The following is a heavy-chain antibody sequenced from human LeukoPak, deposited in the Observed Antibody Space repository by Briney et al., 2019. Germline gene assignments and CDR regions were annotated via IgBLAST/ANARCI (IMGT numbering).Heavy chain of an antibody. V-gene: IGHV3-74*01. Sequence: GGSLTLSCAASGFGFGNFWMHWVRQAPGKGLEWVSRIKTDGSITAYADSVKGRFTISRDNAKDTLYLHMNSLKGEDTATYFCTREADPAFSASSSPDFWGQGT. D-gene: IGHD6-6*01. J-gene: IGHJ4*02. CDR2: IKTDGSIT. CDR1: GFGFGNFW. CDR3: TREADPAFSASSSPDF.